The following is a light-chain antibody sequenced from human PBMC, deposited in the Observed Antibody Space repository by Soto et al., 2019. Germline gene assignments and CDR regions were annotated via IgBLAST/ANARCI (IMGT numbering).Light chain of an antibody. V-gene: IGKV3-15*01. CDR2: RAS. CDR3: QQYQNFWK. J-gene: IGKJ1*01. Sequence: IVMTQSPATLSVSPGERATLSCRAGQTIYSNVAWYQQRPGQAPRLLIYRASTRATGVPARFSGSGSGTEFTLTIGGLQSEDFALYYCQQYQNFWKFGQGTKVEIK. CDR1: QTIYSN.